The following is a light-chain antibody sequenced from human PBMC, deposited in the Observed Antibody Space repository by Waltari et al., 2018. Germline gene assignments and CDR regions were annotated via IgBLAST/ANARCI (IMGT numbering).Light chain of an antibody. CDR2: AAS. V-gene: IGKV1-9*01. J-gene: IGKJ3*01. Sequence: DIQLTQSPSFLSASVRDRVTITCRASQGISSYLAWYQQKPGKAPKLLIYAASTLQSGVPSRFSGSGSGTEFTLTISSLQPEDFATYYCQQLNSYLSFTFGPGTKVDIK. CDR3: QQLNSYLSFT. CDR1: QGISSY.